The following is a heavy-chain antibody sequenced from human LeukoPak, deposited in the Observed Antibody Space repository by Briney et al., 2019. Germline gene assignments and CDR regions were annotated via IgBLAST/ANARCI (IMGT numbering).Heavy chain of an antibody. J-gene: IGHJ3*02. CDR1: GGSFSGYY. CDR2: INHSGST. D-gene: IGHD4-17*01. Sequence: SETLSLTCAVYGGSFSGYYWSWIRQPPGKGLEWIGEINHSGSTNYNPSLKSRVTISVDTSKNQFSLKLSSVTAADTAVYYCARDIATVTTGDDAFDIWGQGTMVTVSS. CDR3: ARDIATVTTGDDAFDI. V-gene: IGHV4-34*01.